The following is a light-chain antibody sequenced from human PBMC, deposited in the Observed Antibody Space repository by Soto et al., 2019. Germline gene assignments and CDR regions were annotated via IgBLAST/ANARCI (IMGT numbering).Light chain of an antibody. CDR3: QQYDNLPPFA. CDR2: DAS. J-gene: IGKJ2*01. V-gene: IGKV1-33*01. CDR1: QDVANS. Sequence: DIQMTQSPASLSASVGETVTITCRASQDVANSVQWYQQKPGKAPKLLIFDASKLETGVPLRFSGSGSGTDFTLTISSLETEDIATYYCQQYDNLPPFAFGQGTKVDIK.